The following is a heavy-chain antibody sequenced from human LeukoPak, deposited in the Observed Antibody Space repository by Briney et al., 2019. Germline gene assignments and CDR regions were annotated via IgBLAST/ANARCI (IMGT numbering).Heavy chain of an antibody. CDR1: GGSIRSYY. J-gene: IGHJ4*02. CDR2: ISYSGST. V-gene: IGHV4-59*01. D-gene: IGHD2-15*01. CDR3: ATSQGVDATPYYFDH. Sequence: PSETLSLTCTVSGGSIRSYYWSWIRQPPGKGLEWIGYISYSGSTNYNPSLKNRVTISVDTSKNQFSLRLISVTAADTAMYYCATSQGVDATPYYFDHWGQGTLVTVSS.